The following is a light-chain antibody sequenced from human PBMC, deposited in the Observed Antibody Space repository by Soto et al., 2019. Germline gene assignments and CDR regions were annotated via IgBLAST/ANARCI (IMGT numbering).Light chain of an antibody. Sequence: EIVLTQSPCTLSLSPGEGATLSCRASQSVSNNYLAWYPQQPGQAPRLLIYGASSRATCSPARFSGTGSGTAFTLPISSLAPEDFAVYYYQQRSNWPSLTFGGGTKGDNK. V-gene: IGKV3D-20*02. CDR3: QQRSNWPSLT. CDR2: GAS. J-gene: IGKJ4*01. CDR1: QSVSNNY.